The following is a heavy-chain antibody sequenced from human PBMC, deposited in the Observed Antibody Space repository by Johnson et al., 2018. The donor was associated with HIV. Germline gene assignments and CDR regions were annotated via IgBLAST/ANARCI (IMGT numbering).Heavy chain of an antibody. V-gene: IGHV3-20*04. Sequence: VQLVESGGGVVRPGGSLRLSCTASGFTFDDYGMSWVRQVPGKGLEWVSGINWNGGSTGYADAVKGRFTISRDNAKNSLFLQMNSLRGEDTAFYYCARKGGYCTNDIWYYAFDMWGQGTMVTVSS. J-gene: IGHJ3*02. D-gene: IGHD2-8*01. CDR3: ARKGGYCTNDIWYYAFDM. CDR2: INWNGGST. CDR1: GFTFDDYG.